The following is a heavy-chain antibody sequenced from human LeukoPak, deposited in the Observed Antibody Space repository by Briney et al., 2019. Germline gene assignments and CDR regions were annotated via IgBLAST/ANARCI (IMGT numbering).Heavy chain of an antibody. Sequence: PGGSLRLSCAASGFTFSNHAMNWVRQVPGKGLVWVSTISTDGDGPHYADSVKGRFTISRDNMKNTLYLQMDNLRDVDTAVYFCARTFNGFDPNFDHWGQGTLVTVSS. CDR1: GFTFSNHA. J-gene: IGHJ4*02. CDR3: ARTFNGFDPNFDH. V-gene: IGHV3-23*01. D-gene: IGHD5-12*01. CDR2: ISTDGDGP.